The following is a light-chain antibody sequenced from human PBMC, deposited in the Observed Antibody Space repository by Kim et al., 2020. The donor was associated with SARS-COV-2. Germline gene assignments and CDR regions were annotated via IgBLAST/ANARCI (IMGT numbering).Light chain of an antibody. CDR3: QSFHNNVRV. CDR2: ENT. Sequence: QSVMTQPPSVSGAPGQRVTISCTGSSSDFGAGYDVHWYQQIPGTAPKLLIYENTNRPSGVPDRFSGSKSGASASLAIAGLQAEDEADYYCQSFHNNVRVFGGGTQLTVL. CDR1: SSDFGAGYD. V-gene: IGLV1-40*01. J-gene: IGLJ2*01.